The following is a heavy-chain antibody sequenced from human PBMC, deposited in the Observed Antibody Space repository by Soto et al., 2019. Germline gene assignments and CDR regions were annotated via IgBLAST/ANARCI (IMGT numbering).Heavy chain of an antibody. Sequence: QVQLVQSGAEVKKPGASVKVSCKASGYTFTSYGISWVRQAPGQGLEWMGWISAYNGNTNYAQKPQGRVNMTTDTXXXXXXXXXXXXXXXXXAXXXXXXXXAVGLVDYCGQGTLVTVSS. CDR3: XXXXAVGLVDY. J-gene: IGHJ4*02. V-gene: IGHV1-18*01. D-gene: IGHD6-19*01. CDR1: GYTFTSYG. CDR2: ISAYNGNT.